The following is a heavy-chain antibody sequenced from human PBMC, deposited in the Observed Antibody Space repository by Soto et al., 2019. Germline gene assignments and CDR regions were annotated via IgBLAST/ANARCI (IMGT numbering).Heavy chain of an antibody. CDR2: ISSSSSYT. CDR1: GFTFSDYY. CDR3: ARDLLYSSSRTPKPLYYYGMDV. J-gene: IGHJ6*02. Sequence: RLSCAASGFTFSDYYMSWIRQAPGKGLEWVSYISSSSSYTNYADSVKGRFTISRDNAKNSLYPQMNSLRAEDTAVYYCARDLLYSSSRTPKPLYYYGMDVWGQGTTVTVSS. V-gene: IGHV3-11*06. D-gene: IGHD6-13*01.